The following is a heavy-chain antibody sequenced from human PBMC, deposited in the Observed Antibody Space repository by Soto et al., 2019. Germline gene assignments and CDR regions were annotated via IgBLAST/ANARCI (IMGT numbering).Heavy chain of an antibody. Sequence: SETLSLTCTVSAGSISSGDYYCSWLRHPPGKGLDGIGFISDSESTYCNPSLERRVTRSVATSKTPFTRKASSLTAGDTAVVYCVRHPPLLGLTGTNLDGMDVWGQGTTVTVSS. V-gene: IGHV4-30-4*01. CDR1: AGSISSGDYY. CDR2: ISDSEST. J-gene: IGHJ6*02. CDR3: VRHPPLLGLTGTNLDGMDV. D-gene: IGHD1-7*01.